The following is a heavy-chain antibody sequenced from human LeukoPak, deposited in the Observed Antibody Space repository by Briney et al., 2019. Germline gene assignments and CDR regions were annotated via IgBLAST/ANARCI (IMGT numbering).Heavy chain of an antibody. Sequence: PGGSLRLSCAASGFSFSSHWMSWVRQAPGKGLEWVANIKLDGSEKYYVDSVKGRFTISRDNAKNSLYLQMNSLRADDTAVYYCARDSSAYGSGSYYSHWGQGTLVTVSS. V-gene: IGHV3-7*01. CDR2: IKLDGSEK. CDR3: ARDSSAYGSGSYYSH. J-gene: IGHJ4*02. D-gene: IGHD3-10*01. CDR1: GFSFSSHW.